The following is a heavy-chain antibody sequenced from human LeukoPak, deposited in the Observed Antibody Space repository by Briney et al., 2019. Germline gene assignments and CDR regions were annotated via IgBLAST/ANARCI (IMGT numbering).Heavy chain of an antibody. J-gene: IGHJ3*01. CDR1: GFTFSSYA. Sequence: PGGSLRLSCAASGFTFSSYAMTWVRQAPGKGLEWVSSLSGSGGGTWYAGSVKGRFTISRDNSNNVMYLQMNSLRAEDTAIYYCAKDRTPYSRSGGYYLGAFDLWGHGTMVIASS. D-gene: IGHD3-10*01. CDR2: LSGSGGGT. CDR3: AKDRTPYSRSGGYYLGAFDL. V-gene: IGHV3-23*01.